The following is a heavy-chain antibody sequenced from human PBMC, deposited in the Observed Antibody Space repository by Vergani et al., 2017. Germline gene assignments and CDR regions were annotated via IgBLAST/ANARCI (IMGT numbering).Heavy chain of an antibody. Sequence: LEESGGGSVKPGGSLRLSCAASGFKFSDHYMSWIRQAPGKGLEWVSHISPGASTVSYTDSVTGLFIVSSDNDNNSLTLVMTTLRVEDTAVYYCAKNPGISTTRHYYAMDVWGQGTTVTVSS. CDR2: ISPGASTV. D-gene: IGHD1-1*01. V-gene: IGHV3-11*04. CDR3: AKNPGISTTRHYYAMDV. CDR1: GFKFSDHY. J-gene: IGHJ6*02.